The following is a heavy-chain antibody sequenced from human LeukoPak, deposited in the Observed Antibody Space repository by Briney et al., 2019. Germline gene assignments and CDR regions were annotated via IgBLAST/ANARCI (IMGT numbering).Heavy chain of an antibody. Sequence: SETLSLTCAVYGGSFSGYYWSWIRQPPGKGLEWIGEINHSGSTNYNPSLKSRVTISVDTSKNQFSLKLSSVTAADTAVYYCARGSSPHAAEDYWGKGTTVIVSS. V-gene: IGHV4-34*01. CDR1: GGSFSGYY. CDR2: INHSGST. CDR3: ARGSSPHAAEDY. J-gene: IGHJ6*04. D-gene: IGHD6-6*01.